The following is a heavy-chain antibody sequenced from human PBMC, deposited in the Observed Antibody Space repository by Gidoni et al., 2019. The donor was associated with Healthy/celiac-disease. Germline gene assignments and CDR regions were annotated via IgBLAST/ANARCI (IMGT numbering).Heavy chain of an antibody. CDR1: GYSFNSYW. Sequence: EVQLVQSGVEVKKLGESLTISCKGSGYSFNSYWIGWVRQMPGKGLEWMGIIYPGDSDARYSPSFRGQVTISADKSISTAYLQWSSLKASDTAMYYCARQAGYSYGGANWFDPWGQGTLVTVSS. J-gene: IGHJ5*02. CDR3: ARQAGYSYGGANWFDP. CDR2: IYPGDSDA. D-gene: IGHD5-18*01. V-gene: IGHV5-51*01.